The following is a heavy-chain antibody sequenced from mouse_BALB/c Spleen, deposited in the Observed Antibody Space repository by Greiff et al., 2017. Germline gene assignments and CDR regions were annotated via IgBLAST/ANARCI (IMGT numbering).Heavy chain of an antibody. V-gene: IGHV1-69*02. Sequence: QVQLQQSGAELVRPGASVKLSCKASGYTFTSYWINWVKQRPGQGLEWIGNIYPSDSYTNYNQKFKDKATLTVDKSSSTAYMQLSSPTSEDSAVYYCTRFRLRHYAMDYWGQGTSVTVSS. CDR1: GYTFTSYW. CDR3: TRFRLRHYAMDY. J-gene: IGHJ4*01. CDR2: IYPSDSYT. D-gene: IGHD2-2*01.